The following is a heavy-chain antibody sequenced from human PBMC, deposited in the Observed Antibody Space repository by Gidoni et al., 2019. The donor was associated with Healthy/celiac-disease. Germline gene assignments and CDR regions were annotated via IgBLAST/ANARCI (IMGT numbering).Heavy chain of an antibody. V-gene: IGHV4-39*01. J-gene: IGHJ4*02. CDR3: ARHGRDTAMVAY. D-gene: IGHD5-18*01. Sequence: GLEWIGSIYYSGSTYYNPSLKSRVTISVDTSKNQFSLKLSSVTAADTAVYYCARHGRDTAMVAYWGQGTLVTVSS. CDR2: IYYSGST.